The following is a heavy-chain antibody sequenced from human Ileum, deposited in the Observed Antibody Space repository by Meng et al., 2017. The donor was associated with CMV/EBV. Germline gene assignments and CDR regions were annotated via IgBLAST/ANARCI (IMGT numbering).Heavy chain of an antibody. J-gene: IGHJ6*02. CDR3: TTAMVKDYYYYGMDV. D-gene: IGHD5-18*01. CDR1: GFTFSGSA. V-gene: IGHV3-73*01. Sequence: GESLKISCAASGFTFSGSAMHWVRQASGKGLEWVGRIRSKANSYATAYAASVKGRFTISRDDSKNTAYLQMNSLKTEDTAVYYCTTAMVKDYYYYGMDVWGQGTTVTVSS. CDR2: IRSKANSYAT.